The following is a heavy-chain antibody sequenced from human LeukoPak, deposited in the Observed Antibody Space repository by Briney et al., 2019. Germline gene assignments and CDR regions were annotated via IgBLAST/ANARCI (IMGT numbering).Heavy chain of an antibody. CDR1: GFTFSSYW. CDR3: ARDGHDYIWGSYLN. J-gene: IGHJ4*02. CDR2: IKQDGSEK. D-gene: IGHD3-16*02. V-gene: IGHV3-7*01. Sequence: GGSLRLSCAASGFTFSSYWMSWVRQAPGKGLEWVANIKQDGSEKYYVDSVKGRFTIPRDNAKNSLYLQMNSLRAEDTAVYYCARDGHDYIWGSYLNWGQGTLVTVSS.